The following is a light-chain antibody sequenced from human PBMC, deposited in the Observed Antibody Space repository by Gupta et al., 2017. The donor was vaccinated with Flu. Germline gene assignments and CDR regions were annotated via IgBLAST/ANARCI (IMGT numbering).Light chain of an antibody. CDR3: QQSYNTLPALFT. V-gene: IGKV4-1*01. Sequence: DIVGTHSPDPLAGYLRERATINCKTSQSVLYSSNNRNYTGWYQQKPSQPPKPLIYWASTRESGGPDRFSGSGYGTDCSLTISSLQAEDVDVYYCQQSYNTLPALFTFGPVTKLGIK. J-gene: IGKJ2*01. CDR1: QSVLYSSNNRNY. CDR2: WAS.